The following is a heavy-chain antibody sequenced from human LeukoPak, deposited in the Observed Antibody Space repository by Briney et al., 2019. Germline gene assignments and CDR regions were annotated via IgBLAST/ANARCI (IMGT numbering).Heavy chain of an antibody. CDR3: ARGQGIAAAGTEDY. V-gene: IGHV1-2*02. CDR2: INPNSGGT. J-gene: IGHJ4*02. D-gene: IGHD6-13*01. Sequence: ASVKVSCKASGYTFTGYYMHWVRQAPGQGLEWMGWINPNSGGTNYAQKFQGRVTMTRDTSISTAYMELSSLRSEDTAVYYCARGQGIAAAGTEDYWGQGTLVTVSS. CDR1: GYTFTGYY.